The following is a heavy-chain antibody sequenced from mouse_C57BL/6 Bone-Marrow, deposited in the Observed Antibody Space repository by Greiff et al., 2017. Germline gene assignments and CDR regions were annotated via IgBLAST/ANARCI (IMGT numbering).Heavy chain of an antibody. V-gene: IGHV2-2*01. CDR2: IWSGGST. CDR1: GFSLTSYG. CDR3: AIYYYGRGYAMDY. Sequence: VKLEESGPGLVQPSQSLSITCTVSGFSLTSYGVHWVRQSPGKGLEWLGVIWSGGSTDYNAAFISRLSISKDNSKSQVFFKMNSLQADDTAIYYCAIYYYGRGYAMDYWGQGTSVTVSS. D-gene: IGHD1-1*01. J-gene: IGHJ4*01.